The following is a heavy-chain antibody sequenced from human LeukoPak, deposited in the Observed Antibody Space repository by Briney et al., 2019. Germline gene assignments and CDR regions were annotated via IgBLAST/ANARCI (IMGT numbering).Heavy chain of an antibody. V-gene: IGHV6-1*01. CDR1: GDSVSSNSAA. CDR3: TRTGDTGDS. J-gene: IGHJ4*02. CDR2: TYYRSKWYN. D-gene: IGHD4-17*01. Sequence: SQTLSLTCAISGDSVSSNSAAWNWIGRSPSRALNELGRTYYRSKWYNDYGVSVKSRITINADTSKNQFSLQLNSVTPEDMAVYYCTRTGDTGDSWGQGTLVTVSS.